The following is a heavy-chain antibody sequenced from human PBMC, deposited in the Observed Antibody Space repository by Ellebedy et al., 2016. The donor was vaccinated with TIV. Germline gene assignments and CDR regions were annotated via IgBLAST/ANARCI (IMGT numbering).Heavy chain of an antibody. CDR3: ARGRHCSGSTCFGA. D-gene: IGHD2-2*01. Sequence: GGSLRLXCGASGFSFDIFAMTWVRQPPGKGLEWVSSISGSGDRTYYADSVKGRFTMSRDSSKNTVSLEMNNLRAEDTAVYYCARGRHCSGSTCFGAWGQGTLVTVSS. CDR1: GFSFDIFA. CDR2: ISGSGDRT. J-gene: IGHJ5*02. V-gene: IGHV3-23*01.